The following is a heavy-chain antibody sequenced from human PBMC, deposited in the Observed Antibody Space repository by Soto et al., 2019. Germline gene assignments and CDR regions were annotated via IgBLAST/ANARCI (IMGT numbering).Heavy chain of an antibody. D-gene: IGHD3-10*01. CDR1: GFTFSRYV. Sequence: ESGGGVVQPGRSLRLSCAASGFTFSRYVMHWVRQAPGKGLEWVAVILYDGRNKYYADSVKGRFTISRDNANNTLYLQMNSLTGEDTAVYYCARDSSITSSVFFDYWGQGTLVSVSP. CDR2: ILYDGRNK. CDR3: ARDSSITSSVFFDY. J-gene: IGHJ4*02. V-gene: IGHV3-30*04.